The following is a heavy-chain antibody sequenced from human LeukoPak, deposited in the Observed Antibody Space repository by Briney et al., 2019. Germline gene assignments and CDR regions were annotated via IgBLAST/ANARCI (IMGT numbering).Heavy chain of an antibody. CDR3: ARGLYSGSYYYYYGMDV. J-gene: IGHJ6*02. CDR1: GFTFSSYD. CDR2: IGTAGDT. Sequence: PGGSLRLSCAASGFTFSSYDMHWVRQGTGKGLEWVSAIGTAGDTYYPGFVKGRFTISRENAKNSLYLQMNSLRAGDTAVYYCARGLYSGSYYYYYGMDVWGQGTTVTVSS. D-gene: IGHD1-26*01. V-gene: IGHV3-13*04.